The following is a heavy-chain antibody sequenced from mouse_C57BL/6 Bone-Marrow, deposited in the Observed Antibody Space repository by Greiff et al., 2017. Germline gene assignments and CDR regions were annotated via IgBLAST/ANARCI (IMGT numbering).Heavy chain of an antibody. J-gene: IGHJ2*01. D-gene: IGHD1-1*01. CDR2: IDPSASYT. Sequence: QVQLQQSGAELVKPGASVKLSCKASGYTFTSYWMQWVKQRPGQGLEWIGEIDPSASYTTYNQKFKGKATLTVDTSSSTAYMQLSSLTAVDSSVYYCVRELPNYYVSSSYYFDYWGQGTTLPVSS. CDR3: VRELPNYYVSSSYYFDY. CDR1: GYTFTSYW. V-gene: IGHV1-50*01.